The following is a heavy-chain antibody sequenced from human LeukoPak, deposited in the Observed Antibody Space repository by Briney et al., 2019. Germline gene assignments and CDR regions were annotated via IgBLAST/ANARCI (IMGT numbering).Heavy chain of an antibody. CDR3: AYTSRSMPDEFDI. V-gene: IGHV6-1*01. CDR1: GDSVSSNSAT. J-gene: IGHJ3*02. CDR2: TYYRSRWYD. D-gene: IGHD6-13*01. Sequence: SQTLSLTFASSGDSVSSNSATWDWIRQSPSGGLEWLGRTYYRSRWYDDYAVYVKSLITINPETSKNQFSLQLTSVIHEDTAVYCCAYTSRSMPDEFDIWGRGTMAIVSS.